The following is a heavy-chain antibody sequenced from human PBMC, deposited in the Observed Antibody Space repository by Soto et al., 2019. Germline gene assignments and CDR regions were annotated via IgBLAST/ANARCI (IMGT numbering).Heavy chain of an antibody. J-gene: IGHJ5*02. Sequence: SETLSLTCTVSGGSLKSGGYYWSWIRQHPGRGLEWIGYIYYTGRTYYNPSLESRVTFSVDTSKNQFSLKLSSVTAADTAVYYCARDVTSGDNCFELWGHGTRVTVSS. CDR2: IYYTGRT. CDR3: ARDVTSGDNCFEL. CDR1: GGSLKSGGYY. D-gene: IGHD6-25*01. V-gene: IGHV4-31*02.